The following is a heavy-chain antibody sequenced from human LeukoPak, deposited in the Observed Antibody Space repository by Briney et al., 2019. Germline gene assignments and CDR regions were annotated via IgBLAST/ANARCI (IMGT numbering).Heavy chain of an antibody. CDR2: IQPGDSTT. J-gene: IGHJ4*02. CDR1: GFSFTNYW. V-gene: IGHV5-51*01. CDR3: ASLGDTTYVVAPIF. D-gene: IGHD2-15*01. Sequence: GESLQISCKGSGFSFTNYWIGWVRQMPGKGLEWMGVIQPGDSTTRYSPSFQGQVTISADKSISTAYLQWSSLKASDTAMYYCASLGDTTYVVAPIFWGQGTLVTVSS.